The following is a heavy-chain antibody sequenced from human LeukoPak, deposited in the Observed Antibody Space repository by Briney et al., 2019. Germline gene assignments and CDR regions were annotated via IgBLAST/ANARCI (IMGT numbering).Heavy chain of an antibody. CDR3: ARESSKRELLPPT. J-gene: IGHJ5*02. V-gene: IGHV4-30-4*08. CDR1: GGSISGGDYY. CDR2: MYYSGNT. D-gene: IGHD1-26*01. Sequence: SETLSLTCTVSGGSISGGDYYWSWIRQLPGKGLEWIAYMYYSGNTNYNPSLKSRVTISVDTSKNQFSLKLSSVTAADTAVYYCARESSKRELLPPTWGQGTLVTVSS.